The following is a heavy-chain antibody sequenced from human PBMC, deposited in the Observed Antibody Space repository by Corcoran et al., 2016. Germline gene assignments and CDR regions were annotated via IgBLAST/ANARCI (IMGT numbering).Heavy chain of an antibody. CDR3: ARSRIVVVPAAIHDYYYGMDV. D-gene: IGHD2-2*02. CDR1: GGTFSSYA. Sequence: QVQLVQSGAEVKKPGSSVKVSCKASGGTFSSYAISWVRQAPGQGLEWMGGIIPIFGTANYAQKFQGRVTITADESTSTAYMELSSLRSEDTAVDYCARSRIVVVPAAIHDYYYGMDVWGQGTTVTVSS. CDR2: IIPIFGTA. V-gene: IGHV1-69*01. J-gene: IGHJ6*02.